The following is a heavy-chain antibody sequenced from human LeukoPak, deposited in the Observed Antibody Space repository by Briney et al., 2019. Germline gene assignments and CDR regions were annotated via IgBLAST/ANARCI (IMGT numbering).Heavy chain of an antibody. CDR3: ARDNGGYYDSSRSQGY. D-gene: IGHD3-3*01. V-gene: IGHV3-21*01. J-gene: IGHJ4*02. Sequence: GGSLRFSCAASGFTFSSYSMNWVRQAPGKGLEWVSSISSSSSYIYYADSVKGPFTISRDNAKNSLYLQMNSLRAEDTAVYYCARDNGGYYDSSRSQGYWGQGTLVTISS. CDR1: GFTFSSYS. CDR2: ISSSSSYI.